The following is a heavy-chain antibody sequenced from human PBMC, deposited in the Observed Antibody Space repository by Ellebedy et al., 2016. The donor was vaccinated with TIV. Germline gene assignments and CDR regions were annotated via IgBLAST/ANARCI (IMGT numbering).Heavy chain of an antibody. CDR2: ISYDGRNK. D-gene: IGHD6-19*01. CDR3: ARDLEAVAEGDY. Sequence: PGGSLRLSCAASGSTFSSYAMHWVRQAPGKGLERVAVISYDGRNKYYADSVKGRFTISRDNSKNTLYLQMNSLRAEDTAVYYCARDLEAVAEGDYWGQGTLVTVSS. J-gene: IGHJ4*02. CDR1: GSTFSSYA. V-gene: IGHV3-30*04.